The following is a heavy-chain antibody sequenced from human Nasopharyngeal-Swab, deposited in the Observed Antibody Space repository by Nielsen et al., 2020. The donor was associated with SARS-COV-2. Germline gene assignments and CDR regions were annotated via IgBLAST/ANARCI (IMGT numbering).Heavy chain of an antibody. CDR1: GGSISNYY. CDR3: ARGDVVVPAAIYYYYCGMDV. D-gene: IGHD2-2*01. Sequence: SETLSLTCTVSGGSISNYYWNWIRQPPGKGLEWIGYIYYSGNTNYNPSLKSRVTISVDTSKNQFSLRLSSVTAADTAVYYCARGDVVVPAAIYYYYCGMDVWGQGTTVTVSS. CDR2: IYYSGNT. V-gene: IGHV4-59*01. J-gene: IGHJ6*02.